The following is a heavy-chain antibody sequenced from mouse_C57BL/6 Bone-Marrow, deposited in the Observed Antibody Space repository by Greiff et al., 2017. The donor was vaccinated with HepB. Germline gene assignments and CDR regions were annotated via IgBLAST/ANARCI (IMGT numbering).Heavy chain of an antibody. CDR1: GYSITSDY. CDR2: ISYSGST. D-gene: IGHD1-1*01. V-gene: IGHV3-8*01. Sequence: EVMLVESGPGLAKPSQTLSLTCSVTGYSITSDYWNWIRKFPGNKLEYMGYISYSGSTYYNPSLKSRISITRDTSKNQYYLQLNSVTTEDTATYYCARYPRFITTVVARYFDYWGQGTTLTVSS. J-gene: IGHJ2*01. CDR3: ARYPRFITTVVARYFDY.